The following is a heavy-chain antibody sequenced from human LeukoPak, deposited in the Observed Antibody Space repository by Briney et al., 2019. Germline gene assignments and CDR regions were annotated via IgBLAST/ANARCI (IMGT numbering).Heavy chain of an antibody. CDR2: IYTSGST. D-gene: IGHD6-13*01. CDR1: GGSISSYY. V-gene: IGHV4-4*07. Sequence: SETLSLTCTVSGGSISSYYWSWIRQPAGKGLEWIGRIYTSGSTNYNPSLKSRVTMSVDTSKNQFSLKLSSVTAADTAVYYCARLYSSSWYGVAFDIWGQGTMVTASS. CDR3: ARLYSSSWYGVAFDI. J-gene: IGHJ3*02.